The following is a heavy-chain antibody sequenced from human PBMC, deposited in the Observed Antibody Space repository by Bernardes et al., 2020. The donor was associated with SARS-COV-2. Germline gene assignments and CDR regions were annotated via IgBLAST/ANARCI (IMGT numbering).Heavy chain of an antibody. CDR3: ARAAVWCGSYLSFDY. D-gene: IGHD1-26*01. V-gene: IGHV3-74*01. CDR2: INSDGSST. Sequence: GGSLRLSCAASGFTFSSYWMHWVRQAPGKGLVWVSRINSDGSSTSYADSVKGRFTISRDNAKNTLYLQMNSLRAEDTAAYYCARAAVWCGSYLSFDYWGQGTLGTVSS. CDR1: GFTFSSYW. J-gene: IGHJ4*02.